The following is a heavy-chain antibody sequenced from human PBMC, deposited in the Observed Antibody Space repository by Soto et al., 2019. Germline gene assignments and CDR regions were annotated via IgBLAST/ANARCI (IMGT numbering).Heavy chain of an antibody. D-gene: IGHD3-16*01. Sequence: QLQLQESGSGLVKPSQTLSLTCAVSDGSISSGGYSWSWIRQPPGKGLEWHGNIYHTGRTNYNPSLKSRLTFSVDRSKNQFSLKLSSVTAADTAVYFCARDRILIKWGGLTYYYGVDVWGQGTTVIVSS. CDR1: DGSISSGGYS. J-gene: IGHJ6*01. V-gene: IGHV4-30-2*01. CDR3: ARDRILIKWGGLTYYYGVDV. CDR2: IYHTGRT.